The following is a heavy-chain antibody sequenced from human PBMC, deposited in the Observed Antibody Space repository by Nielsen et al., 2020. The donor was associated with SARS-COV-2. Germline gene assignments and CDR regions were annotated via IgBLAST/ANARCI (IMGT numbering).Heavy chain of an antibody. D-gene: IGHD3-9*01. CDR3: ARDLDDILPDY. CDR2: IWYDGSNK. CDR1: GFTFSSYS. V-gene: IGHV3-33*08. J-gene: IGHJ4*02. Sequence: GGSLRLSCVASGFTFSSYSMHWVRQAPGKGLEWVAVIWYDGSNKYYADSVKGRFTISRDNSKNTLYLQMNSLRAEDTAVYYCARDLDDILPDYWGQGTLVTVSS.